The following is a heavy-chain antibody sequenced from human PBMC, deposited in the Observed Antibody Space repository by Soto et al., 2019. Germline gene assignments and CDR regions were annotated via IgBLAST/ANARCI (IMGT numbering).Heavy chain of an antibody. D-gene: IGHD3-10*01. J-gene: IGHJ6*02. CDR1: GGTFSSYA. V-gene: IGHV1-69*13. Sequence: SVKVSCKASGGTFSSYAISWVRQAPGQGLEWMGGIIPIFGTANYAQKFQGRVTITADESTSTAYMELSSLRSEDTAVYYCARGMAYGSGSYYPQYYYYGMDVWGQGTTVTVSS. CDR2: IIPIFGTA. CDR3: ARGMAYGSGSYYPQYYYYGMDV.